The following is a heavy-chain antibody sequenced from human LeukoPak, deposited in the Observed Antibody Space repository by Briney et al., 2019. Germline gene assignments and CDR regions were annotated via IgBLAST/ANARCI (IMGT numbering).Heavy chain of an antibody. V-gene: IGHV3-7*01. CDR2: INKDGSEK. Sequence: GGSLRLSCTASGFTFSDFWMSWVRQAPGKGLEWVANINKDGSEKYYLDSVKGRFTISRDNAKNSLYLQMNSLRAEDTAVYYCARSEYYFDYWGQGTLVTVSS. D-gene: IGHD3-10*01. CDR1: GFTFSDFW. CDR3: ARSEYYFDY. J-gene: IGHJ4*02.